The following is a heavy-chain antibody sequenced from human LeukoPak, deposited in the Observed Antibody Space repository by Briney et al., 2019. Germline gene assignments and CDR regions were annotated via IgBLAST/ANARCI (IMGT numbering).Heavy chain of an antibody. J-gene: IGHJ5*02. V-gene: IGHV4-59*12. CDR1: GGSISSYY. Sequence: SETLSLTCTASGGSISSYYWSWIRQPPGKGLEWIGYIYYSGSAYYNPSLKSRVTISVDTSKNQFSLKLTSVTAADTAVYYCARDLGGSGSSYTTGWFDLWGQGTLVTVSS. CDR3: ARDLGGSGSSYTTGWFDL. D-gene: IGHD3-10*01. CDR2: IYYSGSA.